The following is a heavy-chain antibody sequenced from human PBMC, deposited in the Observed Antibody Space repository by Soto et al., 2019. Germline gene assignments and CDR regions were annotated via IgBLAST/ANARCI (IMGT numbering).Heavy chain of an antibody. D-gene: IGHD1-26*01. J-gene: IGHJ4*02. V-gene: IGHV3-23*01. CDR3: ARRGSGSYYDY. CDR1: GFTFSSYA. Sequence: EVQLLESGGGLVQPGGSLRLSCAASGFTFSSYAMRWVRQSPGKGLEWVSAISGSGGSTYYADSVKVRFTISSDNSKNTLYLQMNSLSAEDTAVYYCARRGSGSYYDYWGQGTLVTVSS. CDR2: ISGSGGST.